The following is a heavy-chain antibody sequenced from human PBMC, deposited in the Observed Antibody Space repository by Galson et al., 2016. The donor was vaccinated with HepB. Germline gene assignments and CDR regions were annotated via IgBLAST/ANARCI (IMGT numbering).Heavy chain of an antibody. D-gene: IGHD1-1*01. CDR1: GFTFRNYG. V-gene: IGHV1-18*01. J-gene: IGHJ4*02. CDR2: ITAYNGNT. CDR3: ARQRGYWNHNLIDY. Sequence: SVKVSCKASGFTFRNYGFSWVRQAPGRGLEWMGWITAYNGNTNSAQKLQGRATMTTDTSTNTAYMELRSLRSDDTAVYYCARQRGYWNHNLIDYWGQGTLVTVSS.